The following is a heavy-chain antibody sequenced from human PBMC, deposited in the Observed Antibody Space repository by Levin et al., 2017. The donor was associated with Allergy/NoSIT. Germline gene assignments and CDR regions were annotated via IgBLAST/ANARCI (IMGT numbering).Heavy chain of an antibody. D-gene: IGHD3-3*01. CDR2: ISGSGGST. CDR3: AKGGPNWSAYRYNYYDMDV. J-gene: IGHJ6*02. V-gene: IGHV3-23*01. Sequence: PGGSLRLSCAASGFTFSSYAMSWVRQAPGKGLEWVSGISGSGGSTYYADSVKGRFTISRDNSKNTLYLQMNSLRAEDTAVYYCAKGGPNWSAYRYNYYDMDVWGQGTTVTVSS. CDR1: GFTFSSYA.